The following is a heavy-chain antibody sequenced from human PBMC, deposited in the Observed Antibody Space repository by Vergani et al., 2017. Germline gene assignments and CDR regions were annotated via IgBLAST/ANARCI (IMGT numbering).Heavy chain of an antibody. CDR2: IKQDGSDT. CDR3: VRDHYVVVGPAAGAFDS. J-gene: IGHJ4*02. V-gene: IGHV3-7*01. D-gene: IGHD2-21*01. CDR1: GFTFSSYS. Sequence: EVQLLQSGGGVIQPGGSVRLSCAASGFTFSSYSMTWVRQSPGKGLEWVANIKQDGSDTHYLDSVEGRFTISRDNAKNSLYLQMNSLRGEDTAVYYCVRDHYVVVGPAAGAFDSWGQGTLVTVSS.